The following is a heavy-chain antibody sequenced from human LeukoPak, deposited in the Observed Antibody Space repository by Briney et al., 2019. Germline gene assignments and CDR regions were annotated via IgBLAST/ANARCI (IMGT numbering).Heavy chain of an antibody. CDR1: GFTFSSYS. CDR2: ISSSGSI. D-gene: IGHD1-14*01. V-gene: IGHV3-48*01. Sequence: GGSLRLSCAASGFTFSSYSMNWVRQAPGKGLEWVLYISSSGSIYYADSVKGRFTISRDNAKNSLYLQVNSLRAEDTAVYYCTRDPEALDYWGQGTLVTVSS. J-gene: IGHJ4*02. CDR3: TRDPEALDY.